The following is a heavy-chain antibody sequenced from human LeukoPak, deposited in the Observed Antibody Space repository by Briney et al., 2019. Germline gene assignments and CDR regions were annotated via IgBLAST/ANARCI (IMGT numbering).Heavy chain of an antibody. CDR1: GGSVSSGSYY. D-gene: IGHD5-24*01. CDR2: IYYSGST. J-gene: IGHJ4*02. V-gene: IGHV4-61*01. Sequence: SETLSLTCTVSGGSVSSGSYYWGWIRQPPGKGLEWIGYIYYSGSTNYNPSLKSRVTISVDTSKNQFSLKLSSVTAADTAVYYCARGGDGYRFDYWGQGTLVTVSS. CDR3: ARGGDGYRFDY.